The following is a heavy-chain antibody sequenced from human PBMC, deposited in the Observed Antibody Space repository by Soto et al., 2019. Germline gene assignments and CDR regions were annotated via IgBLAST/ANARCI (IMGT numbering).Heavy chain of an antibody. Sequence: EVQLVESGGGLVKPGGSPRLSCAASGFTFSSYSMNWVRQAPGKGLEWVSSISSSSSYIYYADSVKGRLTISRDNARNSLYLQMNSLRAEDTAVYYCARDKQVAASGWFDPWGQGTLVTVSS. CDR2: ISSSSSYI. CDR3: ARDKQVAASGWFDP. D-gene: IGHD6-19*01. J-gene: IGHJ5*02. CDR1: GFTFSSYS. V-gene: IGHV3-21*01.